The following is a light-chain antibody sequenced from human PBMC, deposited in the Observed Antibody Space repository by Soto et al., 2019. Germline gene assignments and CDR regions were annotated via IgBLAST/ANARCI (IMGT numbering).Light chain of an antibody. Sequence: QSALNQPASVSGSPGQSVTMSCTATSSDVENYKLVAWYQQHPGKAPKLIIYEVTNRPSGVSNRFSGTNSANTASLTIYGLPPEDEADYYCCSSVGSYVFGTGTKLTVL. J-gene: IGLJ1*01. CDR2: EVT. V-gene: IGLV2-23*02. CDR3: CSSVGSYV. CDR1: SSDVENYKL.